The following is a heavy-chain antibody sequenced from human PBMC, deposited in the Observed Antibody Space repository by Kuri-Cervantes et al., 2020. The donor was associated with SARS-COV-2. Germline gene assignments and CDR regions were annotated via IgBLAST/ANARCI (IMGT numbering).Heavy chain of an antibody. V-gene: IGHV3-23*01. CDR3: ASGRPTAMASYYYYYYGMDV. Sequence: GESLKISCAASGFTFSSYAMSWVRQAPGKGLEWVSAISGSGGSTYYADSVKGRFTISRDNSKNTLYLQMNSLRAEDTAVYYCASGRPTAMASYYYYYYGMDVWGQGTTVTGSS. J-gene: IGHJ6*02. CDR2: ISGSGGST. D-gene: IGHD5-18*01. CDR1: GFTFSSYA.